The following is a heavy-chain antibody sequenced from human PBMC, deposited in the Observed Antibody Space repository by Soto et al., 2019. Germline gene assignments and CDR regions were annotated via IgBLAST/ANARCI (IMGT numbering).Heavy chain of an antibody. V-gene: IGHV3-21*01. Sequence: GGSLRLSCAASGFTFSSYSMNWVRQAPGKGLEWVSSISSSSSYIYYADSVKGRLTISRDNAKNSLYLQMNSLRAEDTAVYYCARDRKITMVRGVWAHYMDVWGKGTTVTVSS. D-gene: IGHD3-10*01. CDR3: ARDRKITMVRGVWAHYMDV. J-gene: IGHJ6*03. CDR1: GFTFSSYS. CDR2: ISSSSSYI.